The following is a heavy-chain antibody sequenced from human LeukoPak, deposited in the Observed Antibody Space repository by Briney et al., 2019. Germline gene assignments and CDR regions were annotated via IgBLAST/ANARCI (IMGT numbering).Heavy chain of an antibody. V-gene: IGHV3-74*03. D-gene: IGHD3-9*01. Sequence: PAESLTLSCAASGLTFRSYCTHWVRQAPRKVLLSVSRFNSDGIITTYADCVKGRFTISRDNAKHHLYLQIDSLRAEDMAVYYCVRDAYNILTAPYFDYWGQGPLVTVFS. CDR1: GLTFRSYC. CDR3: VRDAYNILTAPYFDY. CDR2: FNSDGIIT. J-gene: IGHJ4*02.